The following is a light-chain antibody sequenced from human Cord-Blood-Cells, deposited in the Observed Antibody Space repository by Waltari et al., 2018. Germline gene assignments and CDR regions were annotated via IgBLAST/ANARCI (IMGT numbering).Light chain of an antibody. CDR1: SSDVGGYNY. Sequence: QSALTQPASVSGSPGQSITISCTGTSSDVGGYNYVSWYQQHPGKAPKRIIYDVSKRPAGVPNRFSGSKSGNTASLTISGLQAEDEADYYCSSYTSSSTVVFGGGTKLTVL. CDR3: SSYTSSSTVV. CDR2: DVS. V-gene: IGLV2-14*01. J-gene: IGLJ2*01.